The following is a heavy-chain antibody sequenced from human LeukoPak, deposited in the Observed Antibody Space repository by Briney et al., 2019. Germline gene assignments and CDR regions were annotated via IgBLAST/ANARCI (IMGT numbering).Heavy chain of an antibody. V-gene: IGHV4-39*01. D-gene: IGHD3-22*01. J-gene: IGHJ3*02. CDR3: ARLRSPDITMIVGAFDI. Sequence: SETLSLTCTVSGGSISSSSYYWGWIRQPPGKRLEWIGSIYYSGSTYYDPSLKSRITISVDTSKNKLSRRLSSVTTADTAVYYCARLRSPDITMIVGAFDIWGQGTMVTVSS. CDR2: IYYSGST. CDR1: GGSISSSSYY.